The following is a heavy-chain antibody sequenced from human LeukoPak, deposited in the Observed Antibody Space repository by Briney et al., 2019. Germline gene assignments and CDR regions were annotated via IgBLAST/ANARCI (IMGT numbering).Heavy chain of an antibody. CDR2: ISWDGGRK. D-gene: IGHD2-2*02. CDR1: GFTFDDYA. Sequence: PGGSLRLSCAASGFTFDDYAMHWVRHAPGKGLEWVSGISWDGGRKVYADSVKGRFTISRDNAKNSLYLQMNSLRTEDTALCYCAKDIYQGGPDSRYYYGMDFWGQGTTVTVSS. V-gene: IGHV3-9*01. J-gene: IGHJ6*02. CDR3: AKDIYQGGPDSRYYYGMDF.